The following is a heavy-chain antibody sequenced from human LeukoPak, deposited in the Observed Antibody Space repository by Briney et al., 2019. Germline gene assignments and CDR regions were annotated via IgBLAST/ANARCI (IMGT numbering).Heavy chain of an antibody. CDR2: ILYTGSS. CDR3: ARRASGSGGTQAGMDV. J-gene: IGHJ6*02. D-gene: IGHD2-15*01. V-gene: IGHV4-39*01. Sequence: SETLTLTCSVSGGSIISAVHYWDWIRQPPGKGLEWIGSILYTGSSWVKPSLHSRASISVDTSRNQFSLRLYSVSATDTALYYCARRASGSGGTQAGMDVWGQGTTVIVSS. CDR1: GGSIISAVHY.